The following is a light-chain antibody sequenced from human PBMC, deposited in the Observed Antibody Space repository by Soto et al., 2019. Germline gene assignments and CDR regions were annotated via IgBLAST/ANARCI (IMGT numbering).Light chain of an antibody. V-gene: IGKV1-5*01. CDR3: EQYNSYDMWK. Sequence: DIQMTQSPSTLSASVGDRVIITCRASHSISKWLAWYQQKPGKAPKLLIYGASSLESGVPSRFSGSGSGTEFTLAISSLQPDDFATYYCEQYNSYDMWKFGRGTKVDIK. J-gene: IGKJ1*01. CDR1: HSISKW. CDR2: GAS.